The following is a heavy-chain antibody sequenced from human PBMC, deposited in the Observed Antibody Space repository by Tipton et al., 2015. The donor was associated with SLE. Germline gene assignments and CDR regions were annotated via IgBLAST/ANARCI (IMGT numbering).Heavy chain of an antibody. CDR3: ASLPEH. CDR2: IYATDKT. J-gene: IGHJ4*02. CDR1: GASTSDFY. Sequence: TLSLTCSVSGASTSDFYWSWIRQPPGKGLEWTGFIYATDKTRYSPSLASRAVISVDPSKNQVSLKLASVSAADTGAYYCASLPEHWGQGTLVAVSS. V-gene: IGHV4-59*03.